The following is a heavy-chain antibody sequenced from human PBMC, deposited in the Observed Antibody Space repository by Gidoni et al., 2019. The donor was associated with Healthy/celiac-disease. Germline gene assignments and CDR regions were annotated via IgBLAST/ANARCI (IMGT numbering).Heavy chain of an antibody. Sequence: QVQLVQSGAEVKKPGASVTVSCKASGYTFTSYGISWVRQAPGQGLEWMGWISAYNGNTNYAQKLQGRVTMTTDTSTSTAYMELRSLRSDDTAVYYCARASYSSGYYIEGGFDYWGQGTLVTVSS. D-gene: IGHD3-22*01. J-gene: IGHJ4*02. CDR1: GYTFTSYG. V-gene: IGHV1-18*01. CDR3: ARASYSSGYYIEGGFDY. CDR2: ISAYNGNT.